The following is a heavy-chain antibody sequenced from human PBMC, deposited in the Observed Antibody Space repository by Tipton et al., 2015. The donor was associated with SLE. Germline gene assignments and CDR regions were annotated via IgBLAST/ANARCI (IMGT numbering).Heavy chain of an antibody. J-gene: IGHJ3*01. V-gene: IGHV4-31*03. CDR2: IHSRGST. Sequence: TLSLTCTVSGVSVSSGGYYWNWIRQHPGKGLEWIGCIHSRGSTYYTQSLKSRLTMSVDTSNNQFSLQLSSVTAADTALYYCVSSGYPLGSFDVWGQGTMVTVS. D-gene: IGHD3-9*01. CDR1: GVSVSSGGYY. CDR3: VSSGYPLGSFDV.